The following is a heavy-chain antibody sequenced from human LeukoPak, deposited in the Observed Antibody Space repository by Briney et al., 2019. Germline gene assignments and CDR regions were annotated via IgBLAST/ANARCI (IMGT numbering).Heavy chain of an antibody. CDR3: ARTRRGGYFDF. D-gene: IGHD3-10*01. V-gene: IGHV4-61*02. J-gene: IGHJ4*02. CDR2: IYTSGST. CDR1: GGSISNGSYY. Sequence: PSETLSLTCTVSGGSISNGSYYWSWIRQPAGKGLEWIGRIYTSGSTNYNPSLKSRVTISVDTSKNQFSLKLSSVTAAETAVYYCARTRRGGYFDFWGQGTLVTVSS.